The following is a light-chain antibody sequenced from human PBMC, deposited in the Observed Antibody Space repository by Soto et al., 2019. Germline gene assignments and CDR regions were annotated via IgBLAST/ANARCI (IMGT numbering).Light chain of an antibody. CDR3: MQALQTPT. Sequence: DLVMTQSPLSLPVTPGEPASISCRSSQSLLHSNGYNYLDWYLQKPGQSPQLLIYLGSNRASGVPDRFRGSGSCTDFTLKISRVEAEDVWVYYCMQALQTPTFGQGTKVEIK. V-gene: IGKV2-28*01. CDR1: QSLLHSNGYNY. J-gene: IGKJ1*01. CDR2: LGS.